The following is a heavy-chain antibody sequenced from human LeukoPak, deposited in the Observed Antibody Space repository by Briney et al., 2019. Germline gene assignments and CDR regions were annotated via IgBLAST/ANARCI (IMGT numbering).Heavy chain of an antibody. CDR1: GSSISSGYY. V-gene: IGHV4-38-2*02. D-gene: IGHD3-22*01. CDR2: MYHSGST. J-gene: IGHJ3*01. CDR3: ARAFDYYDSSGYYPYDAFDV. Sequence: SETLSLTCTVSGSSISSGYYWGWIRQPPGKGLEWIGSMYHSGSTYYNPSLKSRVTVSADTSKNQFSLKLSSVTAADTAVYYCARAFDYYDSSGYYPYDAFDVWGQGTMVTVSS.